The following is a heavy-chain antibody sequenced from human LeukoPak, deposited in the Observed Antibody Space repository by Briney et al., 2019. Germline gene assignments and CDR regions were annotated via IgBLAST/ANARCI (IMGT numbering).Heavy chain of an antibody. CDR1: GYSFTTYW. CDR3: ARHWNLGMAV. V-gene: IGHV5-51*01. Sequence: GESLKISCKGSGYSFTTYWIGWVRQMPGKGLEWMGMIYPGDSDTRYSPSFQGQVTMSADKSISTAYLQWSSLKASDTATYYCARHWNLGMAVWGQGTTVTVSS. CDR2: IYPGDSDT. D-gene: IGHD1-1*01. J-gene: IGHJ6*02.